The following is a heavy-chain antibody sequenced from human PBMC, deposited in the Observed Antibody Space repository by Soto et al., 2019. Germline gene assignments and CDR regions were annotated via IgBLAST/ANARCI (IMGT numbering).Heavy chain of an antibody. D-gene: IGHD2-15*01. J-gene: IGHJ6*03. CDR3: ASNRYCSGGSCYGRGYYYYYMDV. CDR1: GYTFTSYD. Sequence: GASVKVSCKASGYTFTSYDINWVRQATGQGLEWMGWMNANNGNTSYAQKFQGRVTMTRDTSASTAYMELSSLRSEDTAVYYCASNRYCSGGSCYGRGYYYYYMDVWGKGTTVTVSS. V-gene: IGHV1-8*01. CDR2: MNANNGNT.